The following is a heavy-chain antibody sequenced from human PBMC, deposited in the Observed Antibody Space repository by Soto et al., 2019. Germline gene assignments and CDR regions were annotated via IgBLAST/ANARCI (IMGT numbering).Heavy chain of an antibody. CDR3: ARPLWRDDYNWGYFDL. CDR1: GFTFSSYA. J-gene: IGHJ2*01. V-gene: IGHV3-30-3*01. CDR2: ISYDGSNK. D-gene: IGHD4-4*01. Sequence: QVQLVESGGGVVQPGRSLRLSCAASGFTFSSYAMHWVRQAPGKGLEWVAVISYDGSNKYYADSVKGRFTISRDNSKNPLSLHMNSLRTEETAVYYCARPLWRDDYNWGYFDLWGRGTLVTVSS.